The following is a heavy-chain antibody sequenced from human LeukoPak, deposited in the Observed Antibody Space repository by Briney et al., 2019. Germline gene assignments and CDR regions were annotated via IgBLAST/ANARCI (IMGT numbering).Heavy chain of an antibody. D-gene: IGHD3-22*01. CDR2: IYSGGST. CDR3: ARFSGSSGYYHDY. CDR1: GFTVSSNY. V-gene: IGHV3-53*04. J-gene: IGHJ4*02. Sequence: PGGSLRLSCAASGFTVSSNYMSWVRQAPGKGLEWVSVIYSGGSTYYADSVRGRFTISRHNSKNTLYLQMNSLRAEDTAVYYCARFSGSSGYYHDYWGQGTLVTVSS.